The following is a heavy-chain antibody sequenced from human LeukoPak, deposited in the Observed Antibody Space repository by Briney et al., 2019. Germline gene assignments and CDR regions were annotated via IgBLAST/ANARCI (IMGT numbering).Heavy chain of an antibody. J-gene: IGHJ4*02. Sequence: GLEWIGYIYYSGSTNYNPSLKSRVTISVDTSKNQFSLKLSSVTAADTAVYYCAREGRGQWWGQGTLVTVSS. CDR3: AREGRGQW. CDR2: IYYSGST. D-gene: IGHD6-19*01. V-gene: IGHV4-59*01.